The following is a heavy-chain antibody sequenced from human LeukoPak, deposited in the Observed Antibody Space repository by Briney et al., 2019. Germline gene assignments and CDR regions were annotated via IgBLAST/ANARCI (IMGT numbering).Heavy chain of an antibody. Sequence: ASVKVSCKASGYTFTGYYMHWVRQAPGQGLEWMGWINPNSGGTNYAQNFQGRVTMARDTSISTAYMDLTRLTSDDTAVYYCARDPCRRSNTTCRKGPYYCYYMDVWGKGTTVTVSS. CDR1: GYTFTGYY. J-gene: IGHJ6*03. V-gene: IGHV1-2*02. CDR2: INPNSGGT. D-gene: IGHD2-2*01. CDR3: ARDPCRRSNTTCRKGPYYCYYMDV.